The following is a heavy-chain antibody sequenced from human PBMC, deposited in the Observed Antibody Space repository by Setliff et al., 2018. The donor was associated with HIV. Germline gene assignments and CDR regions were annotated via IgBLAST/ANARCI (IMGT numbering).Heavy chain of an antibody. CDR1: GESFSAYY. CDR3: ARLRRSSGWSFDY. V-gene: IGHV4-34*01. D-gene: IGHD6-19*01. Sequence: PSETLSLTCAVYGESFSAYYWSWIRQPPGEGLEWIGQINHSGSTNYNPSLKTRVSISIDTSKNQFSLKLTSVTAADSAVYYCARLRRSSGWSFDYWAQGTLVTVSS. J-gene: IGHJ4*02. CDR2: INHSGST.